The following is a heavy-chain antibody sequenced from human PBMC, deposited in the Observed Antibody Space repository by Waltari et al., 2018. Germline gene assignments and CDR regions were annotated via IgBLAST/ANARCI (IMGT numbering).Heavy chain of an antibody. CDR1: GYTFTSYA. CDR2: INAGNGNT. D-gene: IGHD1-26*01. V-gene: IGHV1-3*01. Sequence: QVQLVQSGAEVKKPGASVKVSCKASGYTFTSYAMHWVRQAPGQRREWMGWINAGNGNTKYSQKFQGRVTITRDTSASTAYMELSSLGSEDTAVYYCARRWELLMYFDYWGQGTLVTVSS. CDR3: ARRWELLMYFDY. J-gene: IGHJ4*02.